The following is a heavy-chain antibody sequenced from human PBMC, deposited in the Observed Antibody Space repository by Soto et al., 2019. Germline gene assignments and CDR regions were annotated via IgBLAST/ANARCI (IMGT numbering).Heavy chain of an antibody. J-gene: IGHJ4*02. CDR1: GYTFTSYA. V-gene: IGHV1-3*01. CDR2: INAGNGNT. Sequence: ASVKVSCKASGYTFTSYAMHWVRQAPGQRLEWMGWINAGNGNTKYSQKFQGRVTITRDTSASTAYMELSSLRSEDTAVYYCARFLMVRGVAGDYWGQGTLVTVSS. CDR3: ARFLMVRGVAGDY. D-gene: IGHD3-10*01.